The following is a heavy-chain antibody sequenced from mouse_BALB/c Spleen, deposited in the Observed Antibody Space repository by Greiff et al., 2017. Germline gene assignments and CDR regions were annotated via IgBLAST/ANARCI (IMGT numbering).Heavy chain of an antibody. Sequence: EVKLVESGGGLVQPGGSLKLSCAASGFTFSSYGMSWVRQTPDKRLELVATINSNGGSTYYPDSVKGRFTISRDNAKNTLYLQMSSLKSEDTAMYNCARDGVYDGRAMDYWGQGTSVTVAS. D-gene: IGHD2-12*01. V-gene: IGHV5-6-3*01. CDR2: INSNGGST. CDR3: ARDGVYDGRAMDY. J-gene: IGHJ4*01. CDR1: GFTFSSYG.